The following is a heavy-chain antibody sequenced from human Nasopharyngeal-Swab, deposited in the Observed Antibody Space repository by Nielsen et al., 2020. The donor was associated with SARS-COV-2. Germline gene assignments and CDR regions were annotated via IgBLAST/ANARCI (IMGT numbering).Heavy chain of an antibody. Sequence: ASVKVSCKASGYTFTDYYLHWVRQAPGQGLEWMGWMKPSSGGTNYAQKFQGRVTMTRDTSISTGYMELRRLRPDDTGVYYCARRGSPRIVDALDIWGQGTMVTVSS. D-gene: IGHD2-15*01. CDR2: MKPSSGGT. CDR1: GYTFTDYY. CDR3: ARRGSPRIVDALDI. J-gene: IGHJ3*02. V-gene: IGHV1-2*02.